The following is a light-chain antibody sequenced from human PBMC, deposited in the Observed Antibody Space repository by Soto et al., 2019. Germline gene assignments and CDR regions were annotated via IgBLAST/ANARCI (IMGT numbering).Light chain of an antibody. J-gene: IGLJ1*01. CDR2: DVS. CDR1: SSDVGGYNY. Sequence: QYALTQARSVSGSPGQSVTIPCTGTSSDVGGYNYVSWYLQHPGKAPKVMIYDVSKRPSGVPDRFSGSKSGNTASLTISGLQSEDEADYYCCSFAGNYIYVFGTGTKVTVL. CDR3: CSFAGNYIYV. V-gene: IGLV2-11*01.